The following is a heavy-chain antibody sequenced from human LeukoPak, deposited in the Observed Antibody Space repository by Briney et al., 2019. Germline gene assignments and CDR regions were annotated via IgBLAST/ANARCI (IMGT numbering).Heavy chain of an antibody. CDR1: GFTFSSYE. CDR3: ARGSTTGTFDY. V-gene: IGHV3-48*03. J-gene: IGHJ4*02. D-gene: IGHD1-1*01. Sequence: PGGSLRLSCAASGFTFSSYEMNWVSQASGKGLEWVSYISSSGSTIYYADSVKGRFTISRDNAKNSLYLQMNSLRAEDTAVYYCARGSTTGTFDYWGQGTLVTVSS. CDR2: ISSSGSTI.